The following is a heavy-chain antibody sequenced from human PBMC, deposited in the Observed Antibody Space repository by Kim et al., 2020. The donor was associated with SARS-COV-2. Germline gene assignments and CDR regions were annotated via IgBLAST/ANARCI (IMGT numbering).Heavy chain of an antibody. CDR1: GGSISSYY. CDR3: ARDRDYYDSSGYYDY. Sequence: SETLSLTCTVSGGSISSYYWSWIRQPPGKGLEWIGYIYYSGSTNYNPSLKSRVTISVDTSKNQFSLKLSSVTAADTAVYYCARDRDYYDSSGYYDYWGQG. V-gene: IGHV4-59*13. CDR2: IYYSGST. J-gene: IGHJ4*02. D-gene: IGHD3-22*01.